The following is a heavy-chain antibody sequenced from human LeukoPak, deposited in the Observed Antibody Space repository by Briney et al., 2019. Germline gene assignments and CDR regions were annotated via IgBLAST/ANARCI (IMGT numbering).Heavy chain of an antibody. V-gene: IGHV4-59*01. J-gene: IGHJ6*02. CDR3: ARVSDMGYYYYGMDV. Sequence: PSETLSLTCTVSDGAISPDYWSWSRQRPGEGRGCSWEIYFSGSTNYNPSLKSRVTISVDTSKNQFSLKLTSVTAADTAVYYCARVSDMGYYYYGMDVWGQGTTVTVSS. CDR1: DGAISPDY. D-gene: IGHD2-15*01. CDR2: IYFSGST.